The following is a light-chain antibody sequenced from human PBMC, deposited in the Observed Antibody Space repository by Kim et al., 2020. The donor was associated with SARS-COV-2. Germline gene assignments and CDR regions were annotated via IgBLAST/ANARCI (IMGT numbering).Light chain of an antibody. CDR1: QSVSSSY. V-gene: IGKV3-20*01. Sequence: SPGETATRSCRASQSVSSSYLAWYQQKPGQAPRFVMYGTSGRATGIPDRFSGSGSGTEFTLTISRLEPEDFAVYYCQQYGSLPRTFGQGTKVDIK. J-gene: IGKJ1*01. CDR3: QQYGSLPRT. CDR2: GTS.